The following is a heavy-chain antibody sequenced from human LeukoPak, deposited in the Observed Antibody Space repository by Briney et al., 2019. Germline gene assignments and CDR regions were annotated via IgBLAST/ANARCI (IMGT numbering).Heavy chain of an antibody. CDR1: GFTFSSYS. V-gene: IGHV3-21*01. Sequence: GGSLRLSCAASGFTFSSYSVNWVRQAPGKGLEWVSSISSSSSYIYYADSVKGRFTISRDNAKNSLYLQMNSLRAEDTAVYYCAGVRSSGWYYYYGMDVWGKGTTVTVSS. J-gene: IGHJ6*04. CDR2: ISSSSSYI. CDR3: AGVRSSGWYYYYGMDV. D-gene: IGHD6-19*01.